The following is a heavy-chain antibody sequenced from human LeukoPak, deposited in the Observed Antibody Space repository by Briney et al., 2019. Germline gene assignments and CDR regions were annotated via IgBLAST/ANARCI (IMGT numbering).Heavy chain of an antibody. J-gene: IGHJ4*02. CDR2: IIPIFGTA. CDR3: ARQGVGATRERYFDY. V-gene: IGHV1-69*05. D-gene: IGHD1-26*01. Sequence: SVKVSCKASGGTFSSYAISWVRQAPGQGLEWMGGIIPIFGTANYAQKFQGRVTITTDESTSTAYMELSSLRSENTAVYYCARQGVGATRERYFDYWGQGTLVTVSS. CDR1: GGTFSSYA.